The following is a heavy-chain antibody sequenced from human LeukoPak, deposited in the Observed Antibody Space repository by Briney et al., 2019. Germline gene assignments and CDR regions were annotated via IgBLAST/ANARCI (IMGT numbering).Heavy chain of an antibody. V-gene: IGHV5-51*01. CDR2: IYPGDPDT. CDR3: ARQETISPLDY. J-gene: IGHJ4*02. D-gene: IGHD3-3*01. Sequence: GESLKISCKGSGYRFTNYWIAWVRQMPGKGLEWMGIIYPGDPDTRYSPSFQGQVTISADKSISTAYLHWSSLKASDTAMYYYARQETISPLDYWGQGTLVTVSS. CDR1: GYRFTNYW.